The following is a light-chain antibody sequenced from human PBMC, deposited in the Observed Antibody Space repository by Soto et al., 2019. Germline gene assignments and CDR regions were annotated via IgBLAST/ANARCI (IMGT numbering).Light chain of an antibody. V-gene: IGLV1-40*01. Sequence: QAVVTQPPSVSGAQGQSVTISCTWSSSNIGAGYDVHWYQQLPGTAPKLLIYGNTNRPSGVPDRFSGSKSGTSASLAITGLPAEDEDDYYCPSYAISLSGWVFGGGTKLTVL. CDR1: SSNIGAGYD. CDR2: GNT. CDR3: PSYAISLSGWV. J-gene: IGLJ3*02.